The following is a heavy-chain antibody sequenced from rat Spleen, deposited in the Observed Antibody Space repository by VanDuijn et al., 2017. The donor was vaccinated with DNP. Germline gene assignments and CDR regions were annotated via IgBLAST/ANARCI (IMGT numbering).Heavy chain of an antibody. CDR2: VSSGGST. CDR3: ARDLIFRDTTSAMDA. Sequence: QVQLKESGPGLVQPSQTLSLTCTVSGFSLMNYAVGWVRQPPGKGLEWIAAVSSGGSTYYNSGLKSRLSISRDTSKSQVFLKMNSLQTEDTATYYCARDLIFRDTTSAMDAWGQGTSVTVSS. J-gene: IGHJ4*01. V-gene: IGHV2S12*01. D-gene: IGHD2-2*01. CDR1: GFSLMNYA.